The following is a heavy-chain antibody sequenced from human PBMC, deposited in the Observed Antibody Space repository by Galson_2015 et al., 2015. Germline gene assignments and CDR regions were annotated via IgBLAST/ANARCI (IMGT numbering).Heavy chain of an antibody. D-gene: IGHD2-15*01. Sequence: SLRLSCAASGFTFSSYGMHWVRQAPGKGLEWVAVISYDGSNKYYADSVKGRFTISRDNAKNSLYLQMNSLRDEDTAVYYCAREPYCSGGSCYGFDYWGQGTLVTVSS. J-gene: IGHJ4*02. V-gene: IGHV3-30*03. CDR3: AREPYCSGGSCYGFDY. CDR2: ISYDGSNK. CDR1: GFTFSSYG.